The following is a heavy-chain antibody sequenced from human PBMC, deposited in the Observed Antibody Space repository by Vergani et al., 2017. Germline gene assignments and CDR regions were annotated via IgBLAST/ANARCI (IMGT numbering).Heavy chain of an antibody. CDR3: ARSDMVRGVMPFDY. CDR1: GGSISSGGYS. V-gene: IGHV4-30-2*01. D-gene: IGHD3-10*01. J-gene: IGHJ4*02. CDR2: IYHSGST. Sequence: QLQLPESGSGLVKPSQTLSLTCAVSGGSISSGGYSWSWIRQPPGKGLEWIGYIYHSGSTYYNPSLKSRVTISVDKSKKQFSLKLSSVTAADTAVYYCARSDMVRGVMPFDYWGQGTLVTVSS.